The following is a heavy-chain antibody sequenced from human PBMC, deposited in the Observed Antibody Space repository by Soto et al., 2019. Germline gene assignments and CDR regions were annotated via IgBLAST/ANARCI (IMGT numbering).Heavy chain of an antibody. D-gene: IGHD3-10*01. CDR3: ARDYYGSGSYTRVGYYYGMDV. V-gene: IGHV1-69*01. CDR2: IIPILGTA. Sequence: GMEGMGGIIPILGTANYAQKCQGRVTITADESTSRAYMEVSSLRSEDTAVYYCARDYYGSGSYTRVGYYYGMDVWGQGTSVTVSS. J-gene: IGHJ6*02.